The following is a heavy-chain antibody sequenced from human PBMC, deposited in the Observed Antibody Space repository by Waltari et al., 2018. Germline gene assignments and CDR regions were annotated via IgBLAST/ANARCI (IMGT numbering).Heavy chain of an antibody. CDR3: ARVPMVRGVLAFMDV. CDR1: GYSISSGYY. Sequence: QVQLQESGPGLVKPSETLSLTCAVSGYSISSGYYWGWIRQPPGKGLEWIVTIYHSGSTYYDPALKSRVTISVDTSKNQFSLKRSSVTAADTAVDYCARVPMVRGVLAFMDVWGQGTTVTVSS. V-gene: IGHV4-38-2*01. CDR2: IYHSGST. J-gene: IGHJ6*02. D-gene: IGHD3-10*01.